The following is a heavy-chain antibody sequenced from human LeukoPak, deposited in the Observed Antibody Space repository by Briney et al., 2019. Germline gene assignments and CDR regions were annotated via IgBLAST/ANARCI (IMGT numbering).Heavy chain of an antibody. D-gene: IGHD3-22*01. V-gene: IGHV3-30*03. CDR1: GFTFSSYG. CDR3: ARDLEDSSPFGAFDM. Sequence: QPGRSLRLSCAASGFTFSSYGMHWVRQAPGKGLEWVAVISYDGSNRYYADSVKGRFTISRDKSKNTLYLQMNSLRAEDTAVYYCARDLEDSSPFGAFDMWGQGTMVTASS. CDR2: ISYDGSNR. J-gene: IGHJ3*02.